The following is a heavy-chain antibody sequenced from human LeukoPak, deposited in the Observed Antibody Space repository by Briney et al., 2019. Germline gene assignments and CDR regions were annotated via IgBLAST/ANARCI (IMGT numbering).Heavy chain of an antibody. CDR1: GFTFSNHG. V-gene: IGHV3-21*01. Sequence: GGTLRLSCAASGFTFSNHGMNWVRQAPGKGPEWVSSISGSSSYIYYADSVKGRFTISRDNAKNSVSLQMNSLRVDDTAVYYCARDRSNVAATGGWFDPWGQGTLVTVSS. CDR3: ARDRSNVAATGGWFDP. J-gene: IGHJ5*02. CDR2: ISGSSSYI. D-gene: IGHD6-13*01.